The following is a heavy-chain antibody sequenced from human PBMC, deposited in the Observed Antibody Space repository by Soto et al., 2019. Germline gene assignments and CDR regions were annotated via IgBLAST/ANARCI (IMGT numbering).Heavy chain of an antibody. Sequence: EVQLVESGGDLVQPGGSLRLSCAASGFSISTYWMGWVRQFPGKGLEWVANIKYDDSEKPYMDSVEGRFTISRDNAKNTLYLQMNRLRVDDTAVYYCAAWSRSHWSDYWGQGTLVTVSS. J-gene: IGHJ4*02. V-gene: IGHV3-7*05. CDR1: GFSISTYW. CDR2: IKYDDSEK. D-gene: IGHD6-13*01. CDR3: AAWSRSHWSDY.